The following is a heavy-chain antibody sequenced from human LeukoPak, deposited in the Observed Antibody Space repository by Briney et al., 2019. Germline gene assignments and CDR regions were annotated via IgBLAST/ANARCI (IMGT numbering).Heavy chain of an antibody. CDR3: ARGHHDIGTTGTFDV. V-gene: IGHV1-18*01. CDR1: GYTFMSYG. D-gene: IGHD1/OR15-1a*01. Sequence: GASVKVSCKTSGYTFMSYGINWVRQAPGKGLEWMGWISSYTVNKTSAQKFQGRVTLTTDTSTNTVSLELRRLTFDDTAVYYCARGHHDIGTTGTFDVWGQGTRVIVSS. J-gene: IGHJ3*01. CDR2: ISSYTVNK.